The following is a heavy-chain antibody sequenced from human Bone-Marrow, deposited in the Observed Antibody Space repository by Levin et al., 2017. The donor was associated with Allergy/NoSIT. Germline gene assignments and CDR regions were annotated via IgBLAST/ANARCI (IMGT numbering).Heavy chain of an antibody. CDR1: GYTFTSYG. Sequence: ASVKVSCKASGYTFTSYGISWVRQAPGQGLEWMGWISAYNGNTNYAQKLQGRVTMTTDTSTSTAYMELRSLRSDDTAVYYCARDIRELRFLEWLYDYYFDYWGQGTLVTVSS. V-gene: IGHV1-18*01. CDR2: ISAYNGNT. D-gene: IGHD3-3*01. J-gene: IGHJ4*02. CDR3: ARDIRELRFLEWLYDYYFDY.